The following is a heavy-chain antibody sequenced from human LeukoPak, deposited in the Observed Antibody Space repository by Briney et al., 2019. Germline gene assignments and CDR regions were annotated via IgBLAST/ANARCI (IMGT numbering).Heavy chain of an antibody. Sequence: PGGSLRLSCAASGFTFSTFAMTWVRQAPGMGLEWVSTVSDSGDVTYSADSVKGRFTISRDNSGNTLYLRMVSLRAEDTAVYYCARYPSYSYSLDYWGPGTLVTVSS. D-gene: IGHD5-18*01. V-gene: IGHV3-23*01. J-gene: IGHJ4*02. CDR1: GFTFSTFA. CDR2: VSDSGDVT. CDR3: ARYPSYSYSLDY.